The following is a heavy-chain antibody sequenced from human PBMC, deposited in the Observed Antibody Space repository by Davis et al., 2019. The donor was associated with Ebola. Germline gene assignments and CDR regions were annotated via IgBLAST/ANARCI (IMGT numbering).Heavy chain of an antibody. Sequence: PGGSLRLSCAGSGFKFSDHFMSWIRQAPGKGLEWVSYISNTRGSTSYADSVQGRFTISRDIAKNSVFLEMNGLRVEDTAVYYCARIPGGAASDAFDIWGQGTMVTVSS. J-gene: IGHJ3*02. D-gene: IGHD2-21*01. CDR2: ISNTRGST. V-gene: IGHV3-11*06. CDR3: ARIPGGAASDAFDI. CDR1: GFKFSDHF.